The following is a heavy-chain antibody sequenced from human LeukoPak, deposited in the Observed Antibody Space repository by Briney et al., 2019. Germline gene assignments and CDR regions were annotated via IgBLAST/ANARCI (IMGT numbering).Heavy chain of an antibody. CDR3: ARVGITIFGVVSYYFDY. CDR2: MNPNSGNT. J-gene: IGHJ4*02. CDR1: GYTFTSYD. D-gene: IGHD3-3*01. Sequence: GASVKVSCKASGYTFTSYDINWVRQATGQGLEWMGWMNPNSGNTGYAQKFQGRVTITRNTSIGTAYMELSSLRSEDTAVYYCARVGITIFGVVSYYFDYWGQGTLVTVSS. V-gene: IGHV1-8*03.